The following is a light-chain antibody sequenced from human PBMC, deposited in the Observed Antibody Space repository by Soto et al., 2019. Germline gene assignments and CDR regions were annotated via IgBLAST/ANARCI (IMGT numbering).Light chain of an antibody. Sequence: QSVLTQPPSVSGAPGQRVTISCTGSSSNIGAGYDVHWYQQFPGTAPKLLIYGNSNRPSGVPNRFSGSKSGTSASLAITWLQAEDEADYYCQSYDSSLSGWVFGGGTKLTVL. V-gene: IGLV1-40*01. J-gene: IGLJ3*02. CDR1: SSNIGAGYD. CDR2: GNS. CDR3: QSYDSSLSGWV.